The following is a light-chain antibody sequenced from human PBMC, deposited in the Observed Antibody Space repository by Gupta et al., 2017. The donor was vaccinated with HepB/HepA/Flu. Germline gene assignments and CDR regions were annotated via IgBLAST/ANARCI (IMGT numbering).Light chain of an antibody. CDR3: KQTESTPP. J-gene: IGKJ4*01. V-gene: IGKV1-39*01. CDR1: QSISNY. Sequence: DIQMTQSPSSLSASVGDRVTITCRTSQSISNYLNWYQQKPGKAPQLLIYEASTLQRGVPSRFMGSGFGKDFTLPISVLKLEDLETNYCKQTESTPPFGGGTKVEIK. CDR2: EAS.